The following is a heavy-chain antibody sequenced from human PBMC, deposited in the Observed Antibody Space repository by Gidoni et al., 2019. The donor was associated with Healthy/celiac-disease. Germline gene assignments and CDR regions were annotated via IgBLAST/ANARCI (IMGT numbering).Heavy chain of an antibody. CDR1: GFTFSSYA. J-gene: IGHJ6*03. D-gene: IGHD1-26*01. V-gene: IGHV3-64D*06. CDR3: VKGGGSYDYYYYYMDV. CDR2: ISSNGGST. Sequence: EVQLVESGGGLVQPGGSLSLSCPASGFTFSSYAMHWVRQAPGKGLEYVSAISSNGGSTYYADSVKGRFTSSRDNSKNTLYLQMRSLRAEDTAVYYCVKGGGSYDYYYYYMDVWGKGTTVTVSS.